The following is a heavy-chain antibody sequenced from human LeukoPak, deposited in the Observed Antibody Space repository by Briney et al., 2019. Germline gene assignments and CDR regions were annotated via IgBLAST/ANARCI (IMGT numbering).Heavy chain of an antibody. J-gene: IGHJ4*02. CDR3: AGGYRHGPGDY. CDR1: GFTVSSNY. CDR2: IYSGGST. D-gene: IGHD5-18*01. Sequence: GGSLRLSCAASGFTVSSNYMNWVRQAPGKGLEWVSTIYSGGSTYYADSVKGRFTISRDNSKDTLYLQMNSLRAEDTAVYYCAGGYRHGPGDYWGQGPPVTVSS. V-gene: IGHV3-53*01.